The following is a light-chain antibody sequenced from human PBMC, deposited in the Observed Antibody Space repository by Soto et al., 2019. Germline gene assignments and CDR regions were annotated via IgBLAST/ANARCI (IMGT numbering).Light chain of an antibody. V-gene: IGLV1-40*01. J-gene: IGLJ1*01. Sequence: QSVLTQPPSVSGAPGQRVTISCTGSSSNIGAGYDVHWYQQLPGTAPKLLIYGNSNRPSGVPDRFSGSKSGTSASLAITGLQAEDEADYYCQSYDSSLSGSRDVFGPGTKLTVL. CDR1: SSNIGAGYD. CDR3: QSYDSSLSGSRDV. CDR2: GNS.